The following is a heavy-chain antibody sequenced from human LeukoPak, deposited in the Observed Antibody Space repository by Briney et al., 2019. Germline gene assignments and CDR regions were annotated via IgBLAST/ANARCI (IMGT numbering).Heavy chain of an antibody. Sequence: NTGESLKISCKASGYTFTGYYLHWVRQAPGQGLEWMGWINPNSGDTGNAEKFQGRVTMTRDTSISTAYMELSRLRSDDTAVYYCARDGPSMVPDYDYWGQGTLVTVSS. V-gene: IGHV1-2*02. CDR1: GYTFTGYY. CDR2: INPNSGDT. D-gene: IGHD3-10*01. CDR3: ARDGPSMVPDYDY. J-gene: IGHJ4*02.